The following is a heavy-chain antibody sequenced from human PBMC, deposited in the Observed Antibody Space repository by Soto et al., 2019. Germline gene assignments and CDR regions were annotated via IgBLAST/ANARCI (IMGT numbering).Heavy chain of an antibody. Sequence: EVQLVESGGGLVQPGRSLRLSCAGSGFIFDDYAMHWVRQTPGKGLEWVSGINWNSDNIGYADSVKGRFTISRDNAKNSLYLQMHSLRAEDTALYYCAKDISGGNYYNWGPVNYYYYTMDVWGQGTTVTVSS. CDR1: GFIFDDYA. V-gene: IGHV3-9*01. D-gene: IGHD1-1*01. CDR3: AKDISGGNYYNWGPVNYYYYTMDV. CDR2: INWNSDNI. J-gene: IGHJ6*02.